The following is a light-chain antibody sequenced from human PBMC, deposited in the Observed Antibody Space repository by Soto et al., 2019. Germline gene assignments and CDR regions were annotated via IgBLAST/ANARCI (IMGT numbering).Light chain of an antibody. CDR2: RTN. V-gene: IGLV1-44*01. CDR1: SSNIGTNT. J-gene: IGLJ3*02. CDR3: TAWDDSLDGRV. Sequence: QSVLTQPPSASGTPGQRVTISCSGSSSNIGTNTVNWYQQLPGTAPKLLIYRTNQRPSGIPDRFSGSKSGTSASLDISGLQSEDEADYYCTAWDDSLDGRVFGGGTKLTVL.